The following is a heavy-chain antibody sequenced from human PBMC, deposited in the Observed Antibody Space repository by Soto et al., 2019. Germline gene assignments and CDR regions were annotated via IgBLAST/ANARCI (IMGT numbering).Heavy chain of an antibody. V-gene: IGHV1-69*13. Sequence: SVKVSCKASGGTFSSYAISWVRQAPGQGLEWMGGIIPIFGTANYAQKFQGRVTITADESTSTAYMELSSLRSEDTAVYYCASGPYYYDSSGYYPQFDYWGQGTLVTVSS. CDR3: ASGPYYYDSSGYYPQFDY. J-gene: IGHJ4*02. CDR2: IIPIFGTA. CDR1: GGTFSSYA. D-gene: IGHD3-22*01.